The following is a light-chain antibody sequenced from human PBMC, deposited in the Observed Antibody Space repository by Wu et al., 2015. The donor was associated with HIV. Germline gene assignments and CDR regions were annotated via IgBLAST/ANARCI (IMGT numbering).Light chain of an antibody. CDR1: QSVILNS. J-gene: IGKJ2*03. Sequence: EIVLTQSPGTLSLSPGESATLSCRASQSVILNSLAWYQQKPGQAPRLLVYGSSIRATDIPDRFSGSGSGAHFTLSISRLEPEDFAVYFCQQYANLPYSFGQGTNLEIK. CDR3: QQYANLPYS. CDR2: GSS. V-gene: IGKV3-20*01.